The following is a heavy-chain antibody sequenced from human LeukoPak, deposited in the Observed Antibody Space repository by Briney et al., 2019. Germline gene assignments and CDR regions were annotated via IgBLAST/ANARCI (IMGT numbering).Heavy chain of an antibody. J-gene: IGHJ3*02. Sequence: GGSLRLSCAASGFTFSSYSMNWVRQAPGKGLEWVSYISSSSSTIYYADSVKGRFTISRDNAKNSLYLQMNSLRAEDTAVYYCARVTYYYDSSGYPTSADAFDIWGQGTMVTVSS. V-gene: IGHV3-48*01. CDR1: GFTFSSYS. CDR3: ARVTYYYDSSGYPTSADAFDI. D-gene: IGHD3-22*01. CDR2: ISSSSSTI.